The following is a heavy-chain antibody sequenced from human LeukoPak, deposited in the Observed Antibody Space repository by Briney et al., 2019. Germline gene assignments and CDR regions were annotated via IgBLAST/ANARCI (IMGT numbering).Heavy chain of an antibody. CDR2: INHSGST. CDR3: AREEYYYDSSGLYLSWFDP. J-gene: IGHJ5*02. V-gene: IGHV4-34*01. CDR1: GGSFSGYY. Sequence: PSETLSHTCAVYGGSFSGYYWSWIRQPPGKGLEWIGEINHSGSTNYNPSLKSRVTISVDTSKNQFSLKLSSVTAADTAVYYCAREEYYYDSSGLYLSWFDPWGQGTLVTVSS. D-gene: IGHD3-22*01.